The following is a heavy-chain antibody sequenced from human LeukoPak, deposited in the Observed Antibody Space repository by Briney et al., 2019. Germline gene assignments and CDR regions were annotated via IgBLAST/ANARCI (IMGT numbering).Heavy chain of an antibody. J-gene: IGHJ5*02. CDR1: GYTFTTYA. V-gene: IGHV1-3*03. D-gene: IGHD6-13*01. CDR3: ARAGVAAAGTENVQYSWFDP. CDR2: INAGNGNT. Sequence: ASVKVSCKASGYTFTTYAMNWVRQAPGQRLEWMGWINAGNGNTKYSQEFQGRVAITRDTSASTAYMELSSLRSEDMAVYYCARAGVAAAGTENVQYSWFDPWGQGTLVTVSS.